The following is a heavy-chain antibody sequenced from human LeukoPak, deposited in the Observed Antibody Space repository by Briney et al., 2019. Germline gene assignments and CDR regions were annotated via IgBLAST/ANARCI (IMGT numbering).Heavy chain of an antibody. D-gene: IGHD1-26*01. CDR1: GGSISNYF. Sequence: PSETLSLTCTVSGGSISNYFWSWIRQPPGKGLEWIGYMSSSGSPNYNPSLKSRVTISVDTSNNQFSLKLISVTAADTAVYYCARRGPNSGSYSHFDLWGRGTLVTVSS. CDR2: MSSSGSP. J-gene: IGHJ2*01. CDR3: ARRGPNSGSYSHFDL. V-gene: IGHV4-59*01.